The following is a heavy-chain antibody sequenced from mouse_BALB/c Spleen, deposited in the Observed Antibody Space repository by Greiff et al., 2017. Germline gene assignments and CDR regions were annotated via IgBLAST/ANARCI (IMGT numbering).Heavy chain of an antibody. CDR2: ISYSGST. J-gene: IGHJ3*01. CDR3: ARGITTEGSWFAY. V-gene: IGHV3-8*02. CDR1: GDSITSGY. D-gene: IGHD2-4*01. Sequence: EVKLMESGPSLVKPSQTLSLTCSVTGDSITSGYWNWIRKFPGNKLEYMGYISYSGSTYYNPSLKSRISITRDTSKNQYYLQLNSVTTEDTATYYCARGITTEGSWFAYWGQGTLVTVSA.